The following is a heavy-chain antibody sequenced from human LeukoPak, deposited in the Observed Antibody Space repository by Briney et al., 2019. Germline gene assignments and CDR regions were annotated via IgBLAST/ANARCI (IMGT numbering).Heavy chain of an antibody. CDR2: IYYSGST. D-gene: IGHD6-19*01. J-gene: IGHJ3*02. CDR1: GGSISSYY. Sequence: SETLSLTCTVSGGSISSYYWSWIRQPPGTGLEWIGYIYYSGSTNYNPSLKSRVTISVDTSKNQFSLKLSSVTAADTAVYYCARRGSGWYPAFDIWGQGTMVTVSS. V-gene: IGHV4-59*08. CDR3: ARRGSGWYPAFDI.